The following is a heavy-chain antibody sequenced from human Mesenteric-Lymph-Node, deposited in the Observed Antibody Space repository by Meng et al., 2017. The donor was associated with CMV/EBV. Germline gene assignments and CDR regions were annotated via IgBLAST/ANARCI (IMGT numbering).Heavy chain of an antibody. J-gene: IGHJ4*02. CDR2: INHSGST. CDR1: GGSFSGYY. CDR3: ARHQRWLKSEGGFNY. Sequence: QVQLQPGGDGRLKPSDTLSLTCAGYGGSFSGYYWSWIRQPPGKGLEWIGEINHSGSTNYNPSLKSRVTISVDTSKNQFSLKLSSVTAADTAVYYCARHQRWLKSEGGFNYWGQGTLVTVSS. V-gene: IGHV4-34*01. D-gene: IGHD4-23*01.